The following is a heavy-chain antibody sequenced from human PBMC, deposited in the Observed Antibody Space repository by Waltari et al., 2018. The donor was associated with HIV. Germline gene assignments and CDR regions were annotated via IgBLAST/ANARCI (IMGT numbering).Heavy chain of an antibody. D-gene: IGHD6-6*01. CDR1: GFTFSSYG. CDR2: ISYDGRNK. J-gene: IGHJ6*02. Sequence: QVQLVESGGGVVQPGRSLRLSCAASGFTFSSYGMHWVRQAPGKGVVCVAVISYDGRNKYYADAVKCRFTIAGDNSKNTLYLQMNSLRAEDTAVYYCAKAGIAARRVPFDYGMDVWGQGTTVTVSS. V-gene: IGHV3-30*18. CDR3: AKAGIAARRVPFDYGMDV.